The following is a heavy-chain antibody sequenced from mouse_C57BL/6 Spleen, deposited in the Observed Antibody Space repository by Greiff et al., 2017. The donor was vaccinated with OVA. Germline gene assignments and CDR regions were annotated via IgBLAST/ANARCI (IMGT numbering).Heavy chain of an antibody. CDR2: ISYDGSN. CDR3: ANLLWSYYAMDY. D-gene: IGHD2-1*01. Sequence: DVHLVESGPGLVKPSQSLSLTCSVTGYSITSGYYWNWIRQFPGNKLEWMGYISYDGSNNYNPSLKNRISITRDTSKNQFFLKLNSVTTEDTATYYCANLLWSYYAMDYWGQGTSVTVSS. CDR1: GYSITSGYY. V-gene: IGHV3-6*01. J-gene: IGHJ4*01.